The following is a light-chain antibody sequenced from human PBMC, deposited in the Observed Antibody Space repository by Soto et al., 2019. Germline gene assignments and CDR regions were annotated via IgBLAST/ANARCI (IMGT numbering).Light chain of an antibody. Sequence: QSVLTQPPSASGTPGQRVTISCSGSNSNIGSNTVNWYQQLPGTAPKLLIYDDDKRPSGIPDRFSGSKSGTSATLGITGFQTGDEADHYCGSWDSSLSAYVFGTGTKVTVL. CDR3: GSWDSSLSAYV. J-gene: IGLJ1*01. CDR2: DDD. CDR1: NSNIGSNT. V-gene: IGLV1-51*01.